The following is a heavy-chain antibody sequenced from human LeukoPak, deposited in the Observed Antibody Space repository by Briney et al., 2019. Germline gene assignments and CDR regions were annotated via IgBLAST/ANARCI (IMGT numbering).Heavy chain of an antibody. CDR3: ARGPGYSSSWYNF. J-gene: IGHJ4*02. CDR1: GGSISSYY. Sequence: SETLSLTCTVSGGSISSYYWGWIRQPPGKGLEWIGSIYYSGSTYYNPSLKSRVTISVDTSKNQFSLKLSSVTAADTAVYYCARGPGYSSSWYNFWGQGTLVTVSS. CDR2: IYYSGST. D-gene: IGHD6-13*01. V-gene: IGHV4-39*07.